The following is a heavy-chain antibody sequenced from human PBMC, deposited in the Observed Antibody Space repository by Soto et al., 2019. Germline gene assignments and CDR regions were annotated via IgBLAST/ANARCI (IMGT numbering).Heavy chain of an antibody. CDR1: GSSIHSIGYY. V-gene: IGHV4-39*01. Sequence: SEPLSLNCTVSGSSIHSIGYYWVWIRQPPGKGLEWIGSMFYGVSTYYNPSLKSRVTVSVDTSKNQFSLNLRSVTAADTAVYYCARLPSRHLVDYWGQGTLVTVSS. CDR3: ARLPSRHLVDY. CDR2: MFYGVST. D-gene: IGHD3-3*02. J-gene: IGHJ4*02.